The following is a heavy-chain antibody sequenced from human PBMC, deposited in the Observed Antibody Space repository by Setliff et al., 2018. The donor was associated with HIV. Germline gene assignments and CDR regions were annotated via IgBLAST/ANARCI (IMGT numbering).Heavy chain of an antibody. CDR3: ATGLSFPSVFDV. D-gene: IGHD1-1*01. V-gene: IGHV4-59*01. CDR2: TYNTGST. J-gene: IGHJ3*01. Sequence: SETLSLTCTVSGGSRGFITRYYWSWLRQSPGRGLEWIGYTYNTGSTNYRPSLKSRLTISLDTSKNQFSLTLTSVTAADTAVYYCATGLSFPSVFDVWGQGTVVTVSS. CDR1: GGSRGFITRYY.